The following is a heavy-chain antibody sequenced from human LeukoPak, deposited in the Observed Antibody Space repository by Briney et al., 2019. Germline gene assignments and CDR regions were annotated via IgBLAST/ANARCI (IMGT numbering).Heavy chain of an antibody. Sequence: GGSLRLSCAASGFTFSSYWVSWVRQAPGKGLEWVANIKQDGSEKYYVDSVKGRFTISRDNAKNSLYLQMNSLRAEDTAVYYCARDRYSSGWSDYMDVLGKGTTLTVSS. CDR2: IKQDGSEK. V-gene: IGHV3-7*01. J-gene: IGHJ6*03. D-gene: IGHD6-19*01. CDR3: ARDRYSSGWSDYMDV. CDR1: GFTFSSYW.